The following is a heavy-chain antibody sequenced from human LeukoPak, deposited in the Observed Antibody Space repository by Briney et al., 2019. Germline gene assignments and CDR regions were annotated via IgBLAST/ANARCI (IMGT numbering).Heavy chain of an antibody. CDR1: GYTFTSYG. CDR3: ARILSESGEGMGVRGVILSLDY. J-gene: IGHJ4*02. V-gene: IGHV1-18*01. CDR2: ISAYNGNT. Sequence: GASVKVSCKASGYTFTSYGISWVRQAPGQGLEWMGWISAYNGNTNYAQKLQGRVTMTTDTSTSTAYMELRSLRSDDTAVYYWARILSESGEGMGVRGVILSLDYWGQGTLVTVSS. D-gene: IGHD3-10*01.